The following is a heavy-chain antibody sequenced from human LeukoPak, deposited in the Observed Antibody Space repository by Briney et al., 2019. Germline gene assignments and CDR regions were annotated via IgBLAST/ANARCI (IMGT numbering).Heavy chain of an antibody. J-gene: IGHJ4*02. CDR3: AKDPERYGDYSNPIDY. D-gene: IGHD4-17*01. CDR1: GFTFSSYA. CDR2: ISGSGGST. Sequence: HPGGSLRLSCAASGFTFSSYAMSWVRQAPGKGLEWVSVISGSGGSTYYADSVKGRFTISRDNSKNTLYLQMNSLRAEDTAVYYCAKDPERYGDYSNPIDYWGQGTLVTVSS. V-gene: IGHV3-23*01.